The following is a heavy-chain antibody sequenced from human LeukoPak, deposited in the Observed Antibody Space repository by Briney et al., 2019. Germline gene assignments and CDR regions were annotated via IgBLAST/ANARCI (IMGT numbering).Heavy chain of an antibody. CDR1: GGSFSGYY. CDR2: INHSGST. J-gene: IGHJ6*03. V-gene: IGHV4-34*01. D-gene: IGHD3-10*01. CDR3: ARDYYGSGSYDYYYYMDV. Sequence: PSETLSLTCAVYGGSFSGYYWSWIRQPPGKGLEWIGEINHSGSTNYNPSLKSRVTISVDTSKNQFSLKLSSVTAADTAVYYCARDYYGSGSYDYYYYMDVWGKGTTVTISS.